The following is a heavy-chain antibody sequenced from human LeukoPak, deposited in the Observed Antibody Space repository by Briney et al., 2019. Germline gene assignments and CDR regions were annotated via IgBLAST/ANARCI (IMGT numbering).Heavy chain of an antibody. Sequence: GGSLRLSCAASGFTFSGSALHWVRQASGKGLEWVGRIRSTANGYATAYAASVKGRFTISRDDSKNTAYLQMDSLKTEDTAVYYCARGRVYDFWSGYYTGDYMDVWGKGTTVTVSS. CDR1: GFTFSGSA. CDR2: IRSTANGYAT. V-gene: IGHV3-73*01. J-gene: IGHJ6*03. D-gene: IGHD3-3*01. CDR3: ARGRVYDFWSGYYTGDYMDV.